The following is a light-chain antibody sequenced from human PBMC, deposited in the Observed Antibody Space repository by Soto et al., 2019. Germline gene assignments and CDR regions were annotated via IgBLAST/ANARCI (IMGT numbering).Light chain of an antibody. J-gene: IGKJ3*01. CDR2: DAS. Sequence: IQLTQSPASLSASVGDRVTITCRASQGISSFLVWYQQKPRKAPKLLIYDASTLQSGVPSRFSGSGSGTDFTLTIGSLQPEDFATYYCQQLSSFPIPFGPGTKVDIK. CDR3: QQLSSFPIP. V-gene: IGKV1-9*01. CDR1: QGISSF.